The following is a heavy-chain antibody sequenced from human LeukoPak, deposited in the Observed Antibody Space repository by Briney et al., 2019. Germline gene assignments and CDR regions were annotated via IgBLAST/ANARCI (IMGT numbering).Heavy chain of an antibody. CDR1: GFTFSSYA. CDR2: IRGSGGST. CDR3: AKDRNDTQKGLYYFDY. Sequence: HPGGSLRLSCAASGFTFSSYAMSWVRQAPGKGLEWVSAIRGSGGSTYYADSVKGRFTISRDNSKNTLYLQMNSLRAEDTAVYYCAKDRNDTQKGLYYFDYWGQGTLVTVSS. J-gene: IGHJ4*02. V-gene: IGHV3-23*01. D-gene: IGHD3-22*01.